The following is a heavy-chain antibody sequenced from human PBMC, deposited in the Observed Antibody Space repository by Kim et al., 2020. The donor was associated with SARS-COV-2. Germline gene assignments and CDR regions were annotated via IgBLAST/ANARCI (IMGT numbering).Heavy chain of an antibody. V-gene: IGHV3-73*01. CDR3: TRSVMATQDWFDP. CDR2: IISKTQSYAT. Sequence: GGSLRLSCAASGFSFSDSVMHWVRQASGKGLEWVGRIISKTQSYATEYVASAKGRFTISRDESKNTAYLQMDSLKTEDTAEYYCTRSVMATQDWFDPWG. J-gene: IGHJ5*02. D-gene: IGHD2-21*01. CDR1: GFSFSDSV.